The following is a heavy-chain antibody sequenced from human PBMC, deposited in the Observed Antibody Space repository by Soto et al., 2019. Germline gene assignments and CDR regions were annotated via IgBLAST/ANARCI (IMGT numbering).Heavy chain of an antibody. CDR2: IIPIFGTA. J-gene: IGHJ6*02. D-gene: IGHD5-12*01. CDR1: GGTFSSYA. CDR3: ARDRYSGYDAYYYYGMDV. Sequence: SVKVSCKASGGTFSSYAISWVRQAPGQGLEWMGGIIPIFGTANYAQKFQGRVTITADESTSTAYMELSSLRSEDTAVYYCARDRYSGYDAYYYYGMDVWGQGTTVTVSS. V-gene: IGHV1-69*13.